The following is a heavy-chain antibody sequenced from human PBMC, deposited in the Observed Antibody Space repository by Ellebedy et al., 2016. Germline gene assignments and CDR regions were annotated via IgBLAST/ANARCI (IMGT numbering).Heavy chain of an antibody. CDR1: GGSISSSSYY. CDR2: IYYSGST. D-gene: IGHD6-6*01. V-gene: IGHV4-39*01. CDR3: ARHLEYSSSEDAFDI. J-gene: IGHJ3*02. Sequence: GSLRLXXTVSGGSISSSSYYWGWIRQPPGKGLEWIGSIYYSGSTYYNPSLKSRVTISVDTSKNQFSLKLSSVTAADTAVYYCARHLEYSSSEDAFDIWGQGTMVTVSS.